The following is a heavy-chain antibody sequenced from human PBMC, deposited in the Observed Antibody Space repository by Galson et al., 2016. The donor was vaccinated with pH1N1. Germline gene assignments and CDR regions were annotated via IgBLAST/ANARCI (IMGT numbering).Heavy chain of an antibody. Sequence: SVKVSCKVSGYTLSELAIHWVRQTPGKGLEWMGGFDPEDDKPFYAQTFEGRVTMTQETSTDTAYMQLSSLTSDDAAVSYWATKYRGSYDVPRSFDLWGLGTLVSVFS. J-gene: IGHJ2*01. D-gene: IGHD1-26*01. CDR2: FDPEDDKP. CDR3: ATKYRGSYDVPRSFDL. V-gene: IGHV1-24*01. CDR1: GYTLSELA.